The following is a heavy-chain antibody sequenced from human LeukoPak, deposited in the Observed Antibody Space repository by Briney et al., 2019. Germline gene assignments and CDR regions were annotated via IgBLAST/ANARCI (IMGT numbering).Heavy chain of an antibody. CDR1: GFTFSSYT. V-gene: IGHV3-21*01. CDR3: ARVAYCGGDCYSYYFGY. CDR2: ISSSSAYM. D-gene: IGHD2-21*02. Sequence: GGSLRLSCAASGFTFSSYTMNWVRQAPGKGLEWVSSISSSSAYMHYADSVKGRFTSSRDNAKNSLYLQMNSLRAEDTAVYYCARVAYCGGDCYSYYFGYWGQGTLVTVSP. J-gene: IGHJ4*02.